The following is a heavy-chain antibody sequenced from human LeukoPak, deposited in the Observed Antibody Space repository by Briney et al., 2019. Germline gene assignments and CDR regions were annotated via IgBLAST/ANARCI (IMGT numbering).Heavy chain of an antibody. CDR3: ARTGYSSSWSDY. CDR1: GYSFTSYW. D-gene: IGHD6-13*01. Sequence: GDSLKISCKGSGYSFTSYWIGWVRQMPGKGLEWMGIIYPGDSDTRYSPSFQAQVTISADRSISTSYLQWSSLKASDTAMYYCARTGYSSSWSDYWGQGTLVTVSS. CDR2: IYPGDSDT. V-gene: IGHV5-51*01. J-gene: IGHJ4*02.